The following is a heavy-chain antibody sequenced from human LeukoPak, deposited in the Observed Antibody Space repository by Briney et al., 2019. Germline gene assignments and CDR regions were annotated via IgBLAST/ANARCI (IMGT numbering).Heavy chain of an antibody. D-gene: IGHD2-15*01. CDR2: ISGSGGST. CDR1: GFTFSSYA. CDR3: AKARFDCSGGSCYSDY. Sequence: GGSLRLSCVASGFTFSSYAMSWVRQAPGKGLEWVSVISGSGGSTYYADSVKGRFTISRDNSKNTLYLQMNSLRAEDTAVYFCAKARFDCSGGSCYSDYWGQGTLVTVSS. J-gene: IGHJ4*02. V-gene: IGHV3-23*01.